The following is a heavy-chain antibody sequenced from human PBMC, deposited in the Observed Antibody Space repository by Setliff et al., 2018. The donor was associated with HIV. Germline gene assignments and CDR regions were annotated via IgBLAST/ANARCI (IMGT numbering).Heavy chain of an antibody. Sequence: PSETLSLTCAVSGYSISSGYYWGWIRQPPGKGLEWIGSIYHSGSTYYNPSLKSRVTISVDTSKNQFSLKLSSVTAADTAVYYCARARRDGYTSPFDYWGQGTLVTVSS. D-gene: IGHD5-12*01. CDR3: ARARRDGYTSPFDY. J-gene: IGHJ4*02. CDR2: IYHSGST. CDR1: GYSISSGYY. V-gene: IGHV4-38-2*01.